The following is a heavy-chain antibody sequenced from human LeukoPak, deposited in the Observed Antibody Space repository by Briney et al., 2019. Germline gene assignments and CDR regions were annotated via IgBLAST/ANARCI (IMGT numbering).Heavy chain of an antibody. Sequence: ASVTVSFKASGYTFTGYYMHWVRQAPGQGVEGMGWINPNSGGTNYAQKFQGRVTMTRDTSISTAYMELSRLRSDDTAVYYCARSSRVAGSYNWFDPWGQGTLVTVSA. CDR2: INPNSGGT. V-gene: IGHV1-2*02. D-gene: IGHD6-19*01. CDR3: ARSSRVAGSYNWFDP. CDR1: GYTFTGYY. J-gene: IGHJ5*02.